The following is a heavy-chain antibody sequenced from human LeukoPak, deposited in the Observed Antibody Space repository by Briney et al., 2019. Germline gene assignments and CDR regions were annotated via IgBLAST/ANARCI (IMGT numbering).Heavy chain of an antibody. CDR2: INPNSGGT. Sequence: ASVKVSCKASGYTFTGYYMHWVRQAPGQGLEWMGWINPNSGGTNYAQKFQGRVTMTRDTSISTAYMELSRLRSDDTAVYYCARAPGFLQWLAPFDYWGQGTLVTVS. CDR1: GYTFTGYY. D-gene: IGHD6-19*01. CDR3: ARAPGFLQWLAPFDY. V-gene: IGHV1-2*02. J-gene: IGHJ4*02.